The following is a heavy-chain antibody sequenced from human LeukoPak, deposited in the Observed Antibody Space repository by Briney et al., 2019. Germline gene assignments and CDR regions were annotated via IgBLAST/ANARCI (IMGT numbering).Heavy chain of an antibody. CDR3: AGAVAGTNAFDI. V-gene: IGHV1-46*01. CDR1: VYTFTSYY. CDR2: INPSGGST. D-gene: IGHD6-19*01. Sequence: ASVTVSFTASVYTFTSYYMHWVRQAPGQGLEWMGIINPSGGSTSYAQKFQGRVTMTRDTSTSTVYMELSSLRSEDTAVYYCAGAVAGTNAFDIWGQGTMVTVSS. J-gene: IGHJ3*02.